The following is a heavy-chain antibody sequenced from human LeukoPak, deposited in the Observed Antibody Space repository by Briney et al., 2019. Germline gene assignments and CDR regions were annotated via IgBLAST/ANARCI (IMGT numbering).Heavy chain of an antibody. CDR1: GGTFSSYA. Sequence: GASVKVSCKASGGTFSSYAISWVRQAPGQGLEWMGGIIPIFGTANYAQKFQGRVTITTDESTSTAYMELSSLRSEDTAVYYCASCRSTSCYTSFDYWGQGTLVTVSS. D-gene: IGHD2-2*02. J-gene: IGHJ4*02. CDR2: IIPIFGTA. V-gene: IGHV1-69*05. CDR3: ASCRSTSCYTSFDY.